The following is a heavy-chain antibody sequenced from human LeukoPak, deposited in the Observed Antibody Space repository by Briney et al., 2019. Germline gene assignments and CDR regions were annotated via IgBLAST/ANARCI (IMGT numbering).Heavy chain of an antibody. CDR2: IYSGGTT. J-gene: IGHJ4*02. V-gene: IGHV3-53*01. CDR1: GFTVSSNY. Sequence: PGGSLRLSCAASGFTVSSNYMSWVRQAPGKGPEWVSVIYSGGTTYYADSVKGRFTISRDNSKNTLSLQMNSLRAEDTAVYYCAREVPATGMYFDYWGQGTLVTVSA. D-gene: IGHD2-2*01. CDR3: AREVPATGMYFDY.